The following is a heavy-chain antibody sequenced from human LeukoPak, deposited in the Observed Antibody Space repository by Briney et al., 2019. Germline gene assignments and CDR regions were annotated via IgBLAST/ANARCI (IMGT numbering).Heavy chain of an antibody. Sequence: GASVKVSCKASGGSFSYQAVSWVRQAPGQGLEWMGGIMLLFGSTKYTQKFQGRVTITTDESTSAAYMELSGLRSDDTAVYYCATSMGNVLSYYMDVWGEGTTVTVSS. J-gene: IGHJ6*03. CDR3: ATSMGNVLSYYMDV. V-gene: IGHV1-69*05. CDR2: IMLLFGST. CDR1: GGSFSYQA. D-gene: IGHD1-1*01.